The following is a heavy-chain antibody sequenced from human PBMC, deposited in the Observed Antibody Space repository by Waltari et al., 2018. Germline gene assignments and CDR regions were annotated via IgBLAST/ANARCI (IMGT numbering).Heavy chain of an antibody. Sequence: EVQLVESGGGLVQPGGSLRLSCAASGFTFSSYWMHWVRQAPGKGLVWVSRINSDGSSTSYADSVKGRFTISRDNAKNTLYLQMNSLRAEDTAVYYCARDFAYCGGDCYGLDYWGQGTLVTVSS. D-gene: IGHD2-21*01. J-gene: IGHJ4*02. V-gene: IGHV3-74*01. CDR2: INSDGSST. CDR1: GFTFSSYW. CDR3: ARDFAYCGGDCYGLDY.